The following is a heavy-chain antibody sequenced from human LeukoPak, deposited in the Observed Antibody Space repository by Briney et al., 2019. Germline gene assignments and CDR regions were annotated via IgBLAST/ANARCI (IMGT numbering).Heavy chain of an antibody. CDR3: AKPRPADTTVTCLDY. CDR1: GFTFSRYA. D-gene: IGHD4-17*01. J-gene: IGHJ4*02. Sequence: PGGSLRLSCAASGFTFSRYAMSWVRQAPGKGLEWVSTIRSSDGSTYYADSVKGRFTIPRDISKNILYLQMNSLRAEDTAVYYCAKPRPADTTVTCLDYWGQGTLVTVSS. V-gene: IGHV3-23*01. CDR2: IRSSDGST.